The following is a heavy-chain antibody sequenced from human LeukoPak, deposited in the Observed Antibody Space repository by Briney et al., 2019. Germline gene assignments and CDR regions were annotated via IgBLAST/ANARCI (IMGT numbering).Heavy chain of an antibody. CDR3: ARKGPEHLPTYFDH. J-gene: IGHJ4*02. CDR1: GGSISSYY. Sequence: SETLSLTCTVSGGSISSYYWSWIRQPAGKGLEWIGRIYTSGSTNYNPSLSGRVAISLDKSRNHSTLMVTAVTAADTAFYYCARKGPEHLPTYFDHWGRGILVTVSS. CDR2: IYTSGST. D-gene: IGHD2-21*01. V-gene: IGHV4-4*07.